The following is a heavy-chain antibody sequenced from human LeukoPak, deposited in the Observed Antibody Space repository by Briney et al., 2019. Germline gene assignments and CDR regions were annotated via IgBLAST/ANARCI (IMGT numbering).Heavy chain of an antibody. Sequence: GESRKISCKGSGYIFTHNWIGWVRQMPGKGLEWMGIIYPGDSDTRYSPSFEGQVTISVDKSISTAYLQWSSLRASDTAMYYCARQTRDGSGSRGYSFDFWGQGTLVTVSS. D-gene: IGHD3-10*01. CDR2: IYPGDSDT. CDR1: GYIFTHNW. J-gene: IGHJ4*02. V-gene: IGHV5-51*01. CDR3: ARQTRDGSGSRGYSFDF.